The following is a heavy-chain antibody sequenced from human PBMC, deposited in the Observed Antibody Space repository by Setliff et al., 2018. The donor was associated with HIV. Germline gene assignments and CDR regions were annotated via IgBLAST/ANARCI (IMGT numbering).Heavy chain of an antibody. J-gene: IGHJ4*02. CDR3: ARSPTSNYLYYFDF. V-gene: IGHV4-34*01. Sequence: PSETLSLTCAVYGGSFSGHYWSWIRQPPKKGLEWIGEVNHDENTNYNPSLKSRVTISLDTSKNQFSLKVSSVTAADTAVYYCARSPTSNYLYYFDFWGQGTLVTVSS. CDR1: GGSFSGHY. D-gene: IGHD4-4*01. CDR2: VNHDENT.